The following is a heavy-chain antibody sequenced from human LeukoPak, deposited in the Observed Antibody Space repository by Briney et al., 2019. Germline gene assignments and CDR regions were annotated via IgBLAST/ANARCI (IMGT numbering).Heavy chain of an antibody. J-gene: IGHJ3*02. Sequence: GGSLRLSCAASGFTVSSNYMSWFPQPPGKGLEGGSVIYSGGSTYYADSVKGRFTISRDNAQNSLYLQMKSLRAEDTAVYYCAREGQYQLLVDAFDIWGQGTMVTVSS. CDR2: IYSGGST. D-gene: IGHD2-2*01. CDR1: GFTVSSNY. CDR3: AREGQYQLLVDAFDI. V-gene: IGHV3-66*01.